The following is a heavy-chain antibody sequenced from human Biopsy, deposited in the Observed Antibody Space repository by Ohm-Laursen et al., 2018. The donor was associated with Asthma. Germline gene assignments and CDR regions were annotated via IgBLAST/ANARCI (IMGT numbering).Heavy chain of an antibody. CDR1: GFTFSTYS. Sequence: SLRLSCAASGFTFSTYSMNWVRQAPGKGLEWVSYISSSSGTIYYADSVKGRFTISRDNAKNSLYLQMNSLRDEDTAVYYCARAAPGTTPGMDVWGQGTTVTVSS. CDR3: ARAAPGTTPGMDV. CDR2: ISSSSGTI. D-gene: IGHD1-7*01. J-gene: IGHJ6*02. V-gene: IGHV3-48*02.